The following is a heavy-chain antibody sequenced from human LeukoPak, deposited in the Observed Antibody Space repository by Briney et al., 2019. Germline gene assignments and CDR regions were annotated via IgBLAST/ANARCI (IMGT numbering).Heavy chain of an antibody. CDR1: GGTFSSYA. V-gene: IGHV1-69*13. Sequence: SVKVSCKASGGTFSSYAISWVRQAPGQGLEWMGGIIPIFGTANYAQKFQGRVTITADESTSTAYLELSSLRSEDTAVYYCAGGNYDFWSGNFDYWGQGALVTVSS. J-gene: IGHJ4*02. CDR2: IIPIFGTA. D-gene: IGHD3-3*01. CDR3: AGGNYDFWSGNFDY.